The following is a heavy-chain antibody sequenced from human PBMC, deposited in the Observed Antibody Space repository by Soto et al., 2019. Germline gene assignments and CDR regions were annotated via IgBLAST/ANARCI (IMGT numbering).Heavy chain of an antibody. CDR2: ISGSGGNT. CDR3: ARPEKSSYYGFAY. Sequence: EVQLLESGGVLVQPWGSLILYCAASGFTFSSYSMSWFRQAPGKGLEWASAISGSGGNTYYADSVKGRFPISRDNSKNTLYLQTKSLRAEDTAVYYCARPEKSSYYGFAYWGQGTLVNVSS. D-gene: IGHD4-4*01. J-gene: IGHJ4*02. V-gene: IGHV3-23*01. CDR1: GFTFSSYS.